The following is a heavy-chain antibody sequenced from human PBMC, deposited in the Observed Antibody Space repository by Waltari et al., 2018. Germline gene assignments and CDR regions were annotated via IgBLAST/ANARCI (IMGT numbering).Heavy chain of an antibody. V-gene: IGHV3-21*01. Sequence: EVQLVESGGGLVKPGGSLRLSCAASGFTLSSYSMNWVRQAPGKGREGVSSITRRSRDIYYADSVKGRFTISRDNAKNSLYLQMNSLRAEDTAVYYCARDRWEQAIDYWGQGTLVTVSS. CDR2: ITRRSRDI. J-gene: IGHJ4*02. CDR1: GFTLSSYS. CDR3: ARDRWEQAIDY. D-gene: IGHD1-26*01.